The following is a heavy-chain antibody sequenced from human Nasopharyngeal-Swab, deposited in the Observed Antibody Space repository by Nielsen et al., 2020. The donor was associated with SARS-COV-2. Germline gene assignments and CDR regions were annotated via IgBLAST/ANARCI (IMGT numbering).Heavy chain of an antibody. CDR2: ISSSSSTM. D-gene: IGHD3-22*01. Sequence: WIRQPPGKGLEWVSYISSSSSTMYYADSVKGRFTISRDNAKNSLYLQMNSLRAEDTAVYYCARALHIYYYDSSGYFGDAFDIWGQGTMVTVSS. V-gene: IGHV3-48*01. J-gene: IGHJ3*02. CDR3: ARALHIYYYDSSGYFGDAFDI.